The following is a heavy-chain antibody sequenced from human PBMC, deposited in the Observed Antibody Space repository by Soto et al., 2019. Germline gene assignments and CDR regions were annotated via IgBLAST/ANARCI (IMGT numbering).Heavy chain of an antibody. CDR2: INHSGST. CDR1: GGSFSGYY. D-gene: IGHD5-18*01. J-gene: IGHJ6*03. Sequence: SETLSLTCAVYGGSFSGYYWSWIRQPPGKGLGWIGEINHSGSTNYNPSLKSRVTISVDTSKNQFSLKLSSVTAADTAVYYCARQGIPYYYYYYMDVWGKGTTVTVSS. V-gene: IGHV4-34*01. CDR3: ARQGIPYYYYYYMDV.